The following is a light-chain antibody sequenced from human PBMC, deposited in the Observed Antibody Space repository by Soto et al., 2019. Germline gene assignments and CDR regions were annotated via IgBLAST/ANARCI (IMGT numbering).Light chain of an antibody. J-gene: IGKJ4*01. Sequence: DIQMTQSPSSLSASVGDRVTITCRASQGISNYLAWYQQIPGKVPKLLISAASTLQSGVPSRFSGSGSGTDSTHTITSPKPGDGANYYCKKYTISPTFGGGTKVE. CDR1: QGISNY. CDR2: AAS. CDR3: KKYTISPT. V-gene: IGKV1-27*01.